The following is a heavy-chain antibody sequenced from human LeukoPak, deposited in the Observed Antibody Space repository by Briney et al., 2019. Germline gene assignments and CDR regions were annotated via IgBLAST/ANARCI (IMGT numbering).Heavy chain of an antibody. Sequence: KPGGSLTLSCSASGFTFNSYSMNWLRQAPGKGLEWVSSISSSSSYIYYPDSVKGRFTISRDNAKHSLYLQTNSLRAEDTAVYYCARTPFDYWGQGTLVTVSS. V-gene: IGHV3-21*01. CDR2: ISSSSSYI. CDR3: ARTPFDY. CDR1: GFTFNSYS. J-gene: IGHJ4*02.